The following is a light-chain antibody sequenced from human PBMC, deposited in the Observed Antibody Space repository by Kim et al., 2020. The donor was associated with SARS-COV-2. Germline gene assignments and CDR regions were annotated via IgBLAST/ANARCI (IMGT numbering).Light chain of an antibody. CDR2: ANI. V-gene: IGLV1-40*01. CDR1: SSNIGTDYD. CDR3: QSYDISLSAWV. Sequence: QSVLTQPPSVSGAPGQRVNISCTGSSSNIGTDYDVHWYQQVPGTAPKLLIYANINRPSGVPDRFSGSKSGTSASLAITGLQAEDEADYHCQSYDISLSAWVFGGGTQMTVL. J-gene: IGLJ3*02.